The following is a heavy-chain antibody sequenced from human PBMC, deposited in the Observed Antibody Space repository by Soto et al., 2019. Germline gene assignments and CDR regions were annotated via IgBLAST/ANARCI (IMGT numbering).Heavy chain of an antibody. CDR3: ARTPGITIFGVGEPSFDY. CDR2: TYYRSKWYN. D-gene: IGHD3-3*01. J-gene: IGHJ4*02. CDR1: GDSVSSNSAA. Sequence: SQTLSLTCAISGDSVSSNSAAWNWIRQSPSRGLEWLGRTYYRSKWYNDYAVSVKSRITINPDTSKNQFSLQLNSVTPEDTAVLYGARTPGITIFGVGEPSFDYWGQGTLVTVSS. V-gene: IGHV6-1*01.